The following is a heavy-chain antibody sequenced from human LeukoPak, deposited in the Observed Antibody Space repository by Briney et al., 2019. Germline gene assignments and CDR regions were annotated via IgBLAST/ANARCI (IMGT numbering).Heavy chain of an antibody. J-gene: IGHJ4*02. V-gene: IGHV4-61*02. Sequence: SETLSLTCTVSGGSISSGRYYRSWIRQPAGKGLEWIGRIYTSGSTNYNPSLKSRVTISVDTSKNQFSLKLSSVTAADTAVYYCAREYGSGSYWGQGTLVTVSS. CDR3: AREYGSGSY. CDR2: IYTSGST. CDR1: GGSISSGRYY. D-gene: IGHD3-10*01.